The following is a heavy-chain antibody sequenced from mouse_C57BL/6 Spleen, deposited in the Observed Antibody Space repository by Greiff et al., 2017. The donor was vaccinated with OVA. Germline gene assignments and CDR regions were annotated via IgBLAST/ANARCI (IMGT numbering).Heavy chain of an antibody. V-gene: IGHV5-4*01. Sequence: DVHLVESGGGLVKPGGSLKLSCAASGFTFSSYAMSWVRQTPEKRLEWVATISDGGSYTYYPDNVKGRFTISRDNAKNNLYLQMSHLKSEDTAMYYCARARYYGSSYGAMDYWGQGTSVTVSS. D-gene: IGHD1-1*01. CDR3: ARARYYGSSYGAMDY. CDR1: GFTFSSYA. CDR2: ISDGGSYT. J-gene: IGHJ4*01.